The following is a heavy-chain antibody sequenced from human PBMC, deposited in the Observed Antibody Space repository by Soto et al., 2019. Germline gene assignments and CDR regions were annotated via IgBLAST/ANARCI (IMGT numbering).Heavy chain of an antibody. J-gene: IGHJ4*02. CDR2: ISSSSSYI. CDR1: VFTFSSYS. Sequence: PWWSLRLSCSASVFTFSSYSMNWVRQAPGKGLEWVSSISSSSSYIYYADSVKGRFTISRDNAKNSLYLQMNSLRAEDTAVYYCARDREQLAKFDYWGQGTLVTSPQ. V-gene: IGHV3-21*01. CDR3: ARDREQLAKFDY. D-gene: IGHD6-13*01.